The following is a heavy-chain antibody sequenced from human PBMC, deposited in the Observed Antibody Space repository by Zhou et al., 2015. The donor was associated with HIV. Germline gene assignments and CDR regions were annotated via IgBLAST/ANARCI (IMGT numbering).Heavy chain of an antibody. J-gene: IGHJ6*02. CDR3: AWALAGNCSGGSCYRYYYYYGMDV. V-gene: IGHV1-69*01. CDR2: IIPIFGTA. Sequence: QVQLVQSGAEVKKPGSSVKVSCKASGGTFSSYAISWVRQAPGQGLEWMGGIIPIFGTANYAQKFQGRVTITADESTSTAYMELSSLRSEDTAVYYCAWALAGNCSGGSCYRYYYYYGMDVWGQGTTVTVSS. CDR1: GGTFSSYA. D-gene: IGHD2-15*01.